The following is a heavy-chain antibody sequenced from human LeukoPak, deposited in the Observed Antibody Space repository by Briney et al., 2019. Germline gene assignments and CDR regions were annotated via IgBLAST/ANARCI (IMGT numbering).Heavy chain of an antibody. Sequence: GRSLRLSCAASGFTFSSYWMSWVRQAPGKGLEWVANIKQDGSEKYYVDSVKGRFTVSRDNAKNSLYLQMNSLRAEDTAVYYCARVYCSSTSCYIDYWGQGTLVTVSS. CDR1: GFTFSSYW. V-gene: IGHV3-7*01. CDR3: ARVYCSSTSCYIDY. CDR2: IKQDGSEK. D-gene: IGHD2-2*01. J-gene: IGHJ4*02.